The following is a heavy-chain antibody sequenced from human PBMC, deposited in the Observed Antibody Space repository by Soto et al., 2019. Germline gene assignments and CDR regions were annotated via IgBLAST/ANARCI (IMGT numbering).Heavy chain of an antibody. CDR2: IYSGGST. CDR3: ASWYSSSSGGVWGYYYGMDV. J-gene: IGHJ6*02. D-gene: IGHD6-6*01. V-gene: IGHV3-53*01. CDR1: GFTVSSNY. Sequence: RLSCAASGFTVSSNYMRWVRQAPGKGLEWVSVIYSGGSTYYADSVKGRFTISRDNSKNTLYLQMNSLRAEDTAVYYCASWYSSSSGGVWGYYYGMDVWGQGTTVTVSS.